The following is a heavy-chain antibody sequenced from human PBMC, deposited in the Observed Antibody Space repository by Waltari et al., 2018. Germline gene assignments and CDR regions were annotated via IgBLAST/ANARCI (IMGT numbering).Heavy chain of an antibody. V-gene: IGHV3-74*01. CDR2: MNLDGSST. J-gene: IGHJ4*02. Sequence: EVQLVESGGGLVQPGGSLRLSCAASGFTFSNYWMHWVRQAPGKGLVWVSRMNLDGSSTDYADSVKGRFTISRDNAKNTLYLQMNSLRAEDTAVYYCARGYGSGSLPPGWGQGTLVTVSS. CDR1: GFTFSNYW. D-gene: IGHD3-10*01. CDR3: ARGYGSGSLPPG.